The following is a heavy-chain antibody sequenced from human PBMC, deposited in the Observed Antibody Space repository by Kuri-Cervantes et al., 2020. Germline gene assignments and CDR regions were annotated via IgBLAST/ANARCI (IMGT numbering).Heavy chain of an antibody. CDR3: AKVGRGDGYNFDY. J-gene: IGHJ4*02. V-gene: IGHV3-7*01. D-gene: IGHD5-24*01. CDR1: GFTFSSYS. CDR2: IKEDGSEK. Sequence: GGSLRLSCAASGFTFSSYSMNWVRQAPGKGLEWVANIKEDGSEKYYVDSVKGRFTISRDNSKNTLYLQMNSLRAEDTAVYYCAKVGRGDGYNFDYWGQGTLVTVSS.